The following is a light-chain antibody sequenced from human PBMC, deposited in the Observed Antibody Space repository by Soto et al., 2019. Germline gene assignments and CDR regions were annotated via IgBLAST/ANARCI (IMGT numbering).Light chain of an antibody. Sequence: DIVMTQAPDSLAVSLGERAIINCKSSQSVLYSSNNKNYLTWYQQKPGQPPKLLIYWASTREFGVPDRFSGSGSGTDFPLTISSLQAEDVAVYYCQQYYTIPLTFGGGTKVDIK. J-gene: IGKJ4*01. V-gene: IGKV4-1*01. CDR1: QSVLYSSNNKNY. CDR2: WAS. CDR3: QQYYTIPLT.